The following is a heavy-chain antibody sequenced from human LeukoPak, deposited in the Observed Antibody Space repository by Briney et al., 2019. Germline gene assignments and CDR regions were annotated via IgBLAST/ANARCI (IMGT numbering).Heavy chain of an antibody. V-gene: IGHV3-30*03. CDR2: ISYDGSNK. Sequence: GGSLRLSCGASGFTFSSYCMHWVRQAPGKGLQWLAVISYDGSNKYYSDALKDRFTISRDNAKKSLYLQMNSLRAEDTTVYYCVREYRRGWYDNYFEYWGQGTLVTVSS. CDR3: VREYRRGWYDNYFEY. D-gene: IGHD6-19*01. CDR1: GFTFSSYC. J-gene: IGHJ4*02.